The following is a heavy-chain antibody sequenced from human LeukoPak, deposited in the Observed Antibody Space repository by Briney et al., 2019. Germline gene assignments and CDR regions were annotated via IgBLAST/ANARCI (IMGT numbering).Heavy chain of an antibody. Sequence: ASVKVSCKASGYTFTSYYMHWVRQAPGQGLEWMGIINPSGGSTSYAQKFQGRVTMTRDTSTSTVYMELSSLRSEDTAVYYCARDVENYDFWSGIDYWGQRTLVTVSS. J-gene: IGHJ4*02. CDR1: GYTFTSYY. CDR2: INPSGGST. V-gene: IGHV1-46*01. D-gene: IGHD3-3*01. CDR3: ARDVENYDFWSGIDY.